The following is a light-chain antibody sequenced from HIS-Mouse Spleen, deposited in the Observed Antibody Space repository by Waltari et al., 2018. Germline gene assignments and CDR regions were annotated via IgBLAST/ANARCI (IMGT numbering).Light chain of an antibody. J-gene: IGKJ4*01. CDR3: MQGTHWLLT. Sequence: DVVMTQSPLSLPVTLGQPASISCRSSQSLVQSDGNTYLNWFQQRPGQSPRRLIYKVSNRDSGVPDRFSGSGSGTDFTLKISRVEAEDVGVYYCMQGTHWLLTFGGGTKVEIK. V-gene: IGKV2-30*02. CDR2: KVS. CDR1: QSLVQSDGNTY.